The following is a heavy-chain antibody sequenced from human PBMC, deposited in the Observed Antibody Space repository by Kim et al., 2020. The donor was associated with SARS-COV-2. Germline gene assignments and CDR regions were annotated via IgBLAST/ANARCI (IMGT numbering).Heavy chain of an antibody. V-gene: IGHV1-69*13. CDR3: ARDRGVLYGSGSYGFDY. CDR1: GGTFSSYA. Sequence: SVKVSCKASGGTFSSYAISWVRQAPGQGLEWMGGIIPIFGTANYAQKFQGRVTITADESTSTAYMELSSLRSEDTAVYYCARDRGVLYGSGSYGFDYWGQGTLVTVSS. D-gene: IGHD3-10*01. CDR2: IIPIFGTA. J-gene: IGHJ4*02.